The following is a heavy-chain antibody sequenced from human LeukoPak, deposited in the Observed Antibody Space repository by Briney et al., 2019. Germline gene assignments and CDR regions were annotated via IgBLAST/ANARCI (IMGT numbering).Heavy chain of an antibody. D-gene: IGHD1-14*01. J-gene: IGHJ4*02. CDR2: VNHSGST. V-gene: IGHV4-34*01. CDR3: ARYGGGIEAPEKYYFDY. Sequence: SETLSLTCAVYGGSFSGYYWSWIRQPPGKGLEWIGEVNHSGSTNYNPSLKSRVTISVDTSKNQFSLKLSSVTAADTAVYYCARYGGGIEAPEKYYFDYWGQGTLVTVSS. CDR1: GGSFSGYY.